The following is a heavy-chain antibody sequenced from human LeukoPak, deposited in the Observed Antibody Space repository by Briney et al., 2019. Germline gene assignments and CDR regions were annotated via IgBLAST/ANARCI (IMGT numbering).Heavy chain of an antibody. J-gene: IGHJ5*02. D-gene: IGHD6-19*01. V-gene: IGHV1-18*01. CDR2: ISAYNGNT. CDR1: GYAFTSYG. CDR3: ARVRYSSGSNNWFDP. Sequence: WASVKVSCKASGYAFTSYGINWVRQAPGQGLEWMGWISAYNGNTNYAQKLQGRVTMTTDTSTSTAYMELRSLRSDDTAVYYCARVRYSSGSNNWFDPWGQGTLVTVSS.